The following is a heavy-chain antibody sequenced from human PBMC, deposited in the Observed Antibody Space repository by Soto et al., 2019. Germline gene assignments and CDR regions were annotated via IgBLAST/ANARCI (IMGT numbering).Heavy chain of an antibody. Sequence: ASVKVSCNASGYTFTGYYMHWVRQAPGQGLEWMGWINPNSGGTNYAQKFQGRVTMTRDTSISTAYLELSRLRSDDTAVYYCARDLDCSSTSCRSYYYYYYGMDVWGQGTTVTVS. D-gene: IGHD2-2*01. CDR1: GYTFTGYY. CDR2: INPNSGGT. J-gene: IGHJ6*02. CDR3: ARDLDCSSTSCRSYYYYYYGMDV. V-gene: IGHV1-2*02.